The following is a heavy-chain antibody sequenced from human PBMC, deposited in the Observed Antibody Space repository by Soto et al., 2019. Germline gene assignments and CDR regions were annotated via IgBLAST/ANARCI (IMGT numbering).Heavy chain of an antibody. CDR3: ARGRYCLTGRCFPNWFDS. V-gene: IGHV4-30-4*01. CDR2: IYKSATT. J-gene: IGHJ5*01. D-gene: IGHD7-27*01. Sequence: QVQLLESGPGLVKPSQTLSLTCSVSGDSISNLDYFWAWIRQPPGQAMEYIGYIYKSATTYSNPSLASRVAISVDKSKSQFSLIVTSVTAADTAVYFCARGRYCLTGRCFPNWFDSWGQGALVTVSS. CDR1: GDSISNLDYF.